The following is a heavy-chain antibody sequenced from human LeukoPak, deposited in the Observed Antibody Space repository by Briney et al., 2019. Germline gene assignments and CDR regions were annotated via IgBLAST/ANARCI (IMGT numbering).Heavy chain of an antibody. CDR2: IYYSGST. CDR1: GGSISSGGYY. D-gene: IGHD6-13*01. Sequence: SETLSLTCTVSGGSISSGGYYWSWIRQHPGKGLEWIGYIYYSGSTYYNPSLKSRVTISVDTSKNQFSLKLSSVTAADTAVYYCARVPWGIAAAVDYWGQGTLVTVSS. CDR3: ARVPWGIAAAVDY. J-gene: IGHJ4*02. V-gene: IGHV4-31*03.